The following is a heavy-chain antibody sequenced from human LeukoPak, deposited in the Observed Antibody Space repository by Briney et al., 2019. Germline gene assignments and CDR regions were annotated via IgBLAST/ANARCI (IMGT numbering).Heavy chain of an antibody. Sequence: PGGSLRLSCAASGFTFSSFGMSWVRQAPGKGLDWVSAISGSGGSTYHADSVKGRFTISRDNSKNTLYLQMNSLRAEDTAVYYCAKGRTRGYYYMDVWGKGTTVTVSS. J-gene: IGHJ6*03. V-gene: IGHV3-23*01. CDR3: AKGRTRGYYYMDV. CDR2: ISGSGGST. D-gene: IGHD3-10*01. CDR1: GFTFSSFG.